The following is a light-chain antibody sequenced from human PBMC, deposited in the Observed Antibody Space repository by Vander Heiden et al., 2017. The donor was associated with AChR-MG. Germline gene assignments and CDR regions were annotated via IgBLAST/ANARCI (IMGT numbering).Light chain of an antibody. CDR1: HSNIENFN. Sequence: QSVLAQPPSASGTPGPRVTSSCSGGHSNIENFNFNWYTQCPATPPKLLIYTNRQRPSGVPARFSGSKSGTSASLAISGLQSEDEADYYCATWSDSLNAWVIGGGTKLTVL. V-gene: IGLV1-44*01. CDR2: TNR. J-gene: IGLJ3*02. CDR3: ATWSDSLNAWV.